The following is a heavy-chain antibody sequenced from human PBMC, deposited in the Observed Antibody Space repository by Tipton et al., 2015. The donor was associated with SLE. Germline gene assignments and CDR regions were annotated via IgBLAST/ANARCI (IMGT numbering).Heavy chain of an antibody. CDR3: ARGRGPVYY. D-gene: IGHD2-8*01. J-gene: IGHJ4*02. CDR1: GGSISGSSYY. Sequence: TLSLTCTVSGGSISGSSYYWGWIRQPPGKGLEWIGTIYYSGSTYYNPSLQSRVTISADTSKNQFSLKLGSVTAADTAVYYCARGRGPVYYWAQGSLVTVSS. CDR2: IYYSGST. V-gene: IGHV4-39*01.